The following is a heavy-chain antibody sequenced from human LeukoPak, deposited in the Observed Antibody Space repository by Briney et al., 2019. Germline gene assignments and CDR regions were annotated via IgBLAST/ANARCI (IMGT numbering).Heavy chain of an antibody. V-gene: IGHV3-23*01. CDR1: GVSSSNYA. CDR3: TLDWGFDY. Sequence: GGSLSLTCVVSGVSSSNYAMGWVRQAPGKGLEWVSSITSNGDDTFYAVSVKGRFTISRDNSRDTVFLQMNSLRADDTAVYYCTLDWGFDYWGQGTLVTVSS. CDR2: ITSNGDDT. J-gene: IGHJ4*02. D-gene: IGHD3-3*01.